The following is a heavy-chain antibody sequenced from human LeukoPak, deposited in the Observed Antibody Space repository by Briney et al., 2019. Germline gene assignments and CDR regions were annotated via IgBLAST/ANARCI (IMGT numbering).Heavy chain of an antibody. V-gene: IGHV4-30-2*01. D-gene: IGHD3-22*01. CDR3: AREDDSSGYPRFDY. CDR1: GGSISSGGYS. J-gene: IGHJ4*02. Sequence: PSQTLSLTCAVSGGSISSGGYSWSWIRQPPGKGLEWIGYIYHSGSTYYNPSLKSRVTISVDRSKNQSSLKLSSVTAADTAVYYCAREDDSSGYPRFDYWGQGTLVTVSS. CDR2: IYHSGST.